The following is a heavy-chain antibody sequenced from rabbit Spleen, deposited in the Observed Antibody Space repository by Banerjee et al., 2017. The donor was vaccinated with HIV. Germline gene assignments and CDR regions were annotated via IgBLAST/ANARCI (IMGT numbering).Heavy chain of an antibody. V-gene: IGHV1S43*01. J-gene: IGHJ4*01. CDR2: IYTTSGNT. Sequence: QGHLVESGGGLVQPGGSLKLSCKASGFDFSSYYYMCWVRQAPGKGLELIACIYTTSGNTWYASWVIGRFTISRSISLNTVDLKMSSLTAADTATYFCARGPGTDLWGQGTLVTVS. D-gene: IGHD7-1*01. CDR3: ARGPGTDL. CDR1: GFDFSSYYY.